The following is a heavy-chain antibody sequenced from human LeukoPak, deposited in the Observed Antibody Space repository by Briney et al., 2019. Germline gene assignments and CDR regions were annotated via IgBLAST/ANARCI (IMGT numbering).Heavy chain of an antibody. CDR3: AKVVYREHYFDY. V-gene: IGHV3-30*02. Sequence: GGSLRLSCAASGFTFRSYGMHWVRQAPGKGLEWVAFIRYDGSNKYYADSVKGRFTISRDNSKNTLYLQMNSLRAEDTAVYYCAKVVYREHYFDYWGQGTLVTVSS. CDR1: GFTFRSYG. CDR2: IRYDGSNK. D-gene: IGHD1-14*01. J-gene: IGHJ4*02.